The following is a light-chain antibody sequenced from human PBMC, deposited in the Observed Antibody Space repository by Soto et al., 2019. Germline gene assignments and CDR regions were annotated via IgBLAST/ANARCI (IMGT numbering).Light chain of an antibody. CDR2: GNT. Sequence: QLVLTQPPSVSGAPGQRVTISCTGSRANIGAGFDVHWYQQLPGTAPKLLIYGNTNRPSGVPDRFSGSKSDTSASLAITGLQAEDEADYYCQSYDSSLSGVVFGGGTKLTVL. CDR1: RANIGAGFD. V-gene: IGLV1-40*01. J-gene: IGLJ2*01. CDR3: QSYDSSLSGVV.